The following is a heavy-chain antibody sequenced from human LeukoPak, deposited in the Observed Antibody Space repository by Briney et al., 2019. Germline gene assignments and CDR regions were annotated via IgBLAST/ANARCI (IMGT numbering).Heavy chain of an antibody. CDR3: ARESPNLEWLLSWFDP. V-gene: IGHV4-4*07. J-gene: IGHJ5*02. Sequence: SETLSLTCTVSGGSISSYYWSWIRQPAGKGLEWTGRIYTSGSTNYNPSLKSRVTMSVDTSKNQFSLKLSSVTAADTAVYYCARESPNLEWLLSWFDPWGQGTLVTVSS. CDR2: IYTSGST. D-gene: IGHD3-3*01. CDR1: GGSISSYY.